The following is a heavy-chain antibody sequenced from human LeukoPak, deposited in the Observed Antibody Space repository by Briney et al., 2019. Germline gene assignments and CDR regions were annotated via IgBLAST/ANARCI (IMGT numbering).Heavy chain of an antibody. Sequence: GGSLRLSCAASGFTFDDSVMSWVRQAPGKGLEWVSSINWNGGSTGYTDSVKGRFTISRDNAKNSLYLQMNSLRAEDTALYYCAKGGYYDLDAFDIWGQGTMVTVSS. CDR1: GFTFDDSV. J-gene: IGHJ3*02. CDR3: AKGGYYDLDAFDI. V-gene: IGHV3-20*04. D-gene: IGHD1-26*01. CDR2: INWNGGST.